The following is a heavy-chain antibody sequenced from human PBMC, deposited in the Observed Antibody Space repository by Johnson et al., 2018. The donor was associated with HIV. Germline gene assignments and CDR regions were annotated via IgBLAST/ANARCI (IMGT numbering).Heavy chain of an antibody. J-gene: IGHJ3*02. CDR1: GFTFSS. CDR3: AKSPLVGAIDAFDI. Sequence: QVQLVESGGGVVQPGRSLRLSCAASGFTFSSMHWDRQAPGKGVEWVAVISYDGSNKYYADSVKGRLTISRDNSKNTLYLQMNSLRGEDTAVYYCAKSPLVGAIDAFDIRGQGTMVTVSS. V-gene: IGHV3-30*04. D-gene: IGHD1-26*01. CDR2: ISYDGSNK.